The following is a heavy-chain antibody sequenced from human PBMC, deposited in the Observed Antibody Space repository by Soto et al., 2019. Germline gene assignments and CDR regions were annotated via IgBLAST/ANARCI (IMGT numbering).Heavy chain of an antibody. J-gene: IGHJ4*02. V-gene: IGHV4-39*01. D-gene: IGHD2-2*01. CDR3: ARLISNYAVY. Sequence: SETLSLTCTVSGGSISSSSYYWGWIRQPPGKGLEWIGSIYYSGSTYYNPSLKSRVTISVDTSKNQFSLKLSSVTAADTAVYYCARLISNYAVYWGQGTLVTVSS. CDR1: GGSISSSSYY. CDR2: IYYSGST.